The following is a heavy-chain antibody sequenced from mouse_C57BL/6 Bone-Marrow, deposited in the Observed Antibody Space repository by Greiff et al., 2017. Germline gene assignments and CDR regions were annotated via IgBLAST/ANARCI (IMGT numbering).Heavy chain of an antibody. D-gene: IGHD1-1*02. V-gene: IGHV1-52*01. CDR3: ARGRVRGIPYFDV. Sequence: QVQLKQPGAELVRPGSSVKLSCKASGYTFTSYWLHWVKQRPIQGLEWIGNIDPSDSETHYNQKFKDKATLTVDKSSSTAYMPLSSLTSEDSAVYYCARGRVRGIPYFDVWGTGTTVTVSS. J-gene: IGHJ1*03. CDR2: IDPSDSET. CDR1: GYTFTSYW.